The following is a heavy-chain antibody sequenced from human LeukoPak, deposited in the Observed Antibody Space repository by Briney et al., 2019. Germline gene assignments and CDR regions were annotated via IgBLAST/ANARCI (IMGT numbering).Heavy chain of an antibody. CDR1: GFTFSSYW. CDR3: ARVGYCSSTSCHGFED. CDR2: IKQDGSEK. D-gene: IGHD2-2*01. V-gene: IGHV3-7*01. Sequence: SGGSLRLSCAASGFTFSSYWMSWVRQAPGKGLEWVANIKQDGSEKYYVVSVKGRFTISRDNAKNSLYLQMNSLRAEDTAVYYCARVGYCSSTSCHGFEDWGQGTLVTVSS. J-gene: IGHJ4*02.